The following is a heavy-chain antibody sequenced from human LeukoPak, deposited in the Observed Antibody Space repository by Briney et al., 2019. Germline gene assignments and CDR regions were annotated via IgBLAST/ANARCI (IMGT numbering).Heavy chain of an antibody. CDR3: AKRLAMSSTWYYFDC. Sequence: GSLRLSCAASGFTFSSYAMSWVRQAPGKGLEWVSAISGSGGSTYYADSVKGRFTISRDNSKNTVYLQMNSLRAEDTALYYCAKRLAMSSTWYYFDCWGQGTLVTVSS. V-gene: IGHV3-23*01. D-gene: IGHD6-13*01. CDR2: ISGSGGST. CDR1: GFTFSSYA. J-gene: IGHJ4*02.